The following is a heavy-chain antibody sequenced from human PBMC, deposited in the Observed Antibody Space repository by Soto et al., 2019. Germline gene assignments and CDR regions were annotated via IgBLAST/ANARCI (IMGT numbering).Heavy chain of an antibody. Sequence: EVQLLESGGGLVQPGGSLRLSCAASGFTFSSYAMSWVRQAPGKGLEWVSAISGSGGSTYYADSVEGRFTISRDNSKNTLYLQMNSLRAEDTAVYYCAKAGDRITMIVVVITPFDYWGQGTLVTVSS. CDR3: AKAGDRITMIVVVITPFDY. CDR2: ISGSGGST. J-gene: IGHJ4*02. V-gene: IGHV3-23*01. D-gene: IGHD3-22*01. CDR1: GFTFSSYA.